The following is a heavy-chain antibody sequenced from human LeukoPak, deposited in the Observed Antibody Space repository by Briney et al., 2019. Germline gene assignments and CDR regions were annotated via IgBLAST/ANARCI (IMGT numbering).Heavy chain of an antibody. J-gene: IGHJ3*02. V-gene: IGHV1-8*03. CDR1: GYTFTSYY. CDR2: VNPDTGNT. Sequence: RASVKVSCKASGYTFTSYYMHWVRQAPGQGLEWMGWVNPDTGNTGFAQKFQGRVTITQNNSVTTVYMELSSLTSEDTAVYYCARRGLVAGIYDLVYGFDIWGQGTMVTVSS. D-gene: IGHD3/OR15-3a*01. CDR3: ARRGLVAGIYDLVYGFDI.